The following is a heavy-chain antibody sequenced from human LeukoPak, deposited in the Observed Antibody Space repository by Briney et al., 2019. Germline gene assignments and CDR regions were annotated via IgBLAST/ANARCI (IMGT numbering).Heavy chain of an antibody. CDR1: GGSFSGYY. J-gene: IGHJ6*02. D-gene: IGHD1-7*01. CDR2: INHSGST. CDR3: ARGLRITGTVYYYYYGMDV. V-gene: IGHV4-34*01. Sequence: SETLSLTCAVYGGSFSGYYWSWIRQPPGKGLEWIGEINHSGSTNYNPSLKSRDTISVDTSKNQFSLKLSSVTAADTAVYYCARGLRITGTVYYYYYGMDVWGRGTTVTVSS.